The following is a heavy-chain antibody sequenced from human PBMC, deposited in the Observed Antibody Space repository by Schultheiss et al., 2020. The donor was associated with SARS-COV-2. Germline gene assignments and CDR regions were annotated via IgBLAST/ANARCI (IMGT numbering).Heavy chain of an antibody. V-gene: IGHV2-70*12. J-gene: IGHJ4*02. CDR1: GGSFSGYY. CDR2: IDWDDDK. CDR3: AHIRCSSTSCYGNGLDY. Sequence: TLSLTCAVYGGSFSGYYWSWIRQPPGKALEWLALIDWDDDKYYSTSLKTRLTISKDTSKNQVVLTMTNMDPVDTATYYCAHIRCSSTSCYGNGLDYWGQGTLVTVSS. D-gene: IGHD2-2*01.